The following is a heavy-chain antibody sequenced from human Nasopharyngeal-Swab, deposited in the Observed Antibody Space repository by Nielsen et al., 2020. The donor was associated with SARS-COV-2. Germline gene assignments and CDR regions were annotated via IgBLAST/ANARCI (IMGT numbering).Heavy chain of an antibody. CDR3: AKATWVEGDFDY. D-gene: IGHD5-24*01. CDR1: GFTFSSYA. CDR2: ISGSGGST. J-gene: IGHJ4*02. Sequence: GGALRLACAASGFTFSSYAMSWVRQATGKGLEWVSAISGSGGSTYYADSVKGRFTISRDNSKNTLYLQMNSLRAEDTAVYYCAKATWVEGDFDYWGQGTLVTVSS. V-gene: IGHV3-23*01.